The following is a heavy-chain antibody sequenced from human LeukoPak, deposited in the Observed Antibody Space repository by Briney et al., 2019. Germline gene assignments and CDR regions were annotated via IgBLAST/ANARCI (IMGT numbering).Heavy chain of an antibody. D-gene: IGHD4-17*01. Sequence: GGSLRLSCAASGFTFGDYAMHWVRHAPGKGLEWVSGISWNGGETGYADSVKGRFTISRDNAKKSLYLQMNSLRAEDTALYYCASRRQYGDYDYWGQGTLVTVSP. CDR2: ISWNGGET. J-gene: IGHJ4*02. CDR3: ASRRQYGDYDY. CDR1: GFTFGDYA. V-gene: IGHV3-9*01.